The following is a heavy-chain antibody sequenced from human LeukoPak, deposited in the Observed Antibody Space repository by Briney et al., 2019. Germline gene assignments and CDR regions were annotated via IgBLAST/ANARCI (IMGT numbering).Heavy chain of an antibody. J-gene: IGHJ4*02. D-gene: IGHD2-21*02. V-gene: IGHV1-69*13. CDR2: IIPIFGTA. Sequence: ASVKVSCKASGGTFSSYAISWVRQAPGQGLDWMGGIIPIFGTANYAQKFQGRVTITADESTSTAYMELSSLRSEDTAVYYCARGVINGGGDCYFDYWGQGTLVTVSS. CDR3: ARGVINGGGDCYFDY. CDR1: GGTFSSYA.